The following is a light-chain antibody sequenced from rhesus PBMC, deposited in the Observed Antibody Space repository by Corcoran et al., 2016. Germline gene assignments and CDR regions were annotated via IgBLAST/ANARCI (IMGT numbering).Light chain of an antibody. CDR3: QQYKSYAWT. CDR1: QGISSY. Sequence: DIQMTQSPSSLSASVGDTVTITCRASQGISSYLNWFQQKPGKAPKIPIYAATTLQSGVPSRFSGSGSGTEFTLNISSLQPEDFATYYCQQYKSYAWTFGEGTKVEIK. J-gene: IGKJ1*01. CDR2: AAT. V-gene: IGKV1-28*02.